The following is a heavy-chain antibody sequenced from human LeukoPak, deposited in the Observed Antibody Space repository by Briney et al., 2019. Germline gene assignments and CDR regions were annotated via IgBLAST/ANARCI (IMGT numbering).Heavy chain of an antibody. J-gene: IGHJ4*02. CDR3: AKVGMYDGSGSYYNYYFDY. V-gene: IGHV3-30*02. CDR2: IWYDGSNK. Sequence: AGGSLRLSCAASGFTFSSYGMHWVRQAPGKGLEWVAVIWYDGSNKYYADSVKGRFTISRDNSKNTLYLQMNSLRAEDTAVYYCAKVGMYDGSGSYYNYYFDYWGQGTLVTVSS. D-gene: IGHD3-10*01. CDR1: GFTFSSYG.